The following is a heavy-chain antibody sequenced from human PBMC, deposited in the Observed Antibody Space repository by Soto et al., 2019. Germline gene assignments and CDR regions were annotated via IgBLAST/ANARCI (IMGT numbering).Heavy chain of an antibody. CDR1: GGTFSSYA. D-gene: IGHD3-3*01. Sequence: QVQLVQSGAEVKKPGSSVKVSCKSSGGTFSSYAISWVRQAPGQGIEWMGGIIPIFGTANYAQKFQGRVTITADESTSAADMELSSLRSEDTAVYYCARWGGYYDHDAFDIWGQGTIVTVSA. CDR2: IIPIFGTA. V-gene: IGHV1-69*01. J-gene: IGHJ3*02. CDR3: ARWGGYYDHDAFDI.